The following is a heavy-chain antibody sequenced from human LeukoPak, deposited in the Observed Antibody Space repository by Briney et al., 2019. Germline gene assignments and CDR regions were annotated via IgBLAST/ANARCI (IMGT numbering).Heavy chain of an antibody. Sequence: GGSLRLSCAASGFTFSSYAMHWVRQAPGKGLEWVAVITYDGSNKYYADSVKGRFTISRDNSKNTLYLQMNSLRAEDTAVYYCARGTLFFDYWGQGTLVTVSS. J-gene: IGHJ4*02. CDR2: ITYDGSNK. V-gene: IGHV3-30*01. CDR1: GFTFSSYA. CDR3: ARGTLFFDY.